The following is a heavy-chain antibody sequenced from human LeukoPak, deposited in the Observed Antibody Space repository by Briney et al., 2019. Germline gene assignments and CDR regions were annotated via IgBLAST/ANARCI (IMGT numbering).Heavy chain of an antibody. V-gene: IGHV3-48*01. J-gene: IGHJ6*03. CDR2: SSSSSSTI. CDR3: ARDGVVRGVISYYYYYYMDV. CDR1: GFTFSSYS. D-gene: IGHD3-10*01. Sequence: PGGSLRLSCAASGFTFSSYSMNWVRQAPGKGLEWVSYSSSSSSTIYYADSVKGRFTISRDNAKNSLYLQMNSLRAEDTAVYYCARDGVVRGVISYYYYYYMDVWGKGTTVTVSS.